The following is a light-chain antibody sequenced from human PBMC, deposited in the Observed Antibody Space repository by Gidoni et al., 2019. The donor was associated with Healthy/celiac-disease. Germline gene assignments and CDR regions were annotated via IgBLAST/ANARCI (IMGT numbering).Light chain of an antibody. CDR2: GAS. J-gene: IGKJ4*01. Sequence: EIVLTQSPGPLSLSPGERATLSCRAIQSVSSSYLAWYQQKPGQAPRLLIYGASSRATGIPDSFSGSGSGTDFTLTISRMEPEAFAVYYCQQYGSSPPLTFGGGTKVEIK. CDR3: QQYGSSPPLT. V-gene: IGKV3-20*01. CDR1: QSVSSSY.